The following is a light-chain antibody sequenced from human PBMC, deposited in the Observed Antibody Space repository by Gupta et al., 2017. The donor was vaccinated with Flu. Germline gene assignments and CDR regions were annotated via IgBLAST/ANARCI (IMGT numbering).Light chain of an antibody. Sequence: PGERATLSCRASQSVRSSYLAWYQQKPGQAPRLLIYGASSRAAAIPDRFSGSGSGTDFTLTISRLEPEDFAVYYCQQYGSSPYTFGQGTKLQIK. J-gene: IGKJ2*01. CDR1: QSVRSSY. CDR2: GAS. CDR3: QQYGSSPYT. V-gene: IGKV3-20*01.